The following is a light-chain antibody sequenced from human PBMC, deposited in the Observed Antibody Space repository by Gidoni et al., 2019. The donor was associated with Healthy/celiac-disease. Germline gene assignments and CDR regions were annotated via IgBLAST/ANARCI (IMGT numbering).Light chain of an antibody. CDR3: QQSYSRLVT. CDR2: AAS. Sequence: DIQMTHSASSLSASVGDSVTITCRASQSISSYLHWYQQKPGKAPKLLIYAASSLQSGVPSRFSGSGPGTDFTLTISSLQPEDFATYYCQQSYSRLVTFXGXTKVEIK. CDR1: QSISSY. J-gene: IGKJ4*01. V-gene: IGKV1-39*01.